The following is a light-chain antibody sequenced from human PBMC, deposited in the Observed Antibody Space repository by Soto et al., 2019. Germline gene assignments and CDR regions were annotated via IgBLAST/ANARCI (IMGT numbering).Light chain of an antibody. CDR1: QSVLYASNNKNY. CDR2: LAS. J-gene: IGKJ4*01. Sequence: DFVMTQSPDSLAVSLGERATINCKSSQSVLYASNNKNYLAWYQQKPGQPPRLLINLASTRESGVPDRFSGSGSGTDFNLTISSLQAEDVAVYYCQRYYGIPLTFGGGTRVEIK. CDR3: QRYYGIPLT. V-gene: IGKV4-1*01.